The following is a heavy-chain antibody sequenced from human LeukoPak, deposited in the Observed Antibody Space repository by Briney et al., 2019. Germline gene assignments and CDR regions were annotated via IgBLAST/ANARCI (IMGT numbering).Heavy chain of an antibody. V-gene: IGHV3-30*03. CDR1: GFTFSSCD. J-gene: IGHJ4*02. CDR2: VSFDGRNK. Sequence: GGSLRLSCAASGFTFSSCDMHWVRQAPGKGLEWVSFVSFDGRNKNYADSVRGRFTISRDDSKNTLYLQMSSLRNEDTAVYFCARIVGHTRSEFWGQGTLVTVSS. D-gene: IGHD1-26*01. CDR3: ARIVGHTRSEF.